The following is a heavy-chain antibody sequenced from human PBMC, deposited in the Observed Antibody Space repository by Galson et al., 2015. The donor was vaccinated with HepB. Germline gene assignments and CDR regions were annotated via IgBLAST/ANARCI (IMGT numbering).Heavy chain of an antibody. J-gene: IGHJ4*02. CDR2: ISGSGTST. Sequence: SLRLSCAASGFTFGSYAMTWVRQAPGKGLEWVSAISGSGTSTYYADSVKGRFTISRDNSKNTLYLKVNSLRAEDTAVFYCAKSSNDLWSGYWGDYWGQGTLVTVSS. V-gene: IGHV3-23*01. D-gene: IGHD3-3*01. CDR3: AKSSNDLWSGYWGDY. CDR1: GFTFGSYA.